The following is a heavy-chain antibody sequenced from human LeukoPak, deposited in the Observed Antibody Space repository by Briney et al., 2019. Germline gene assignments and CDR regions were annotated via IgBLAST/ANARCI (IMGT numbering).Heavy chain of an antibody. CDR1: GGSISSYY. CDR3: ARGEDGDYFDY. Sequence: PSETLSLTCTVSGGSISSYYWSWIRQPPGKGLEWIGYIYYSGSTNYNPSLKSRVTISVDTSKDQFSQKLSSVNAADTAVYYCARGEDGDYFDYWGQGTLVTVSS. J-gene: IGHJ4*02. V-gene: IGHV4-59*01. D-gene: IGHD4-17*01. CDR2: IYYSGST.